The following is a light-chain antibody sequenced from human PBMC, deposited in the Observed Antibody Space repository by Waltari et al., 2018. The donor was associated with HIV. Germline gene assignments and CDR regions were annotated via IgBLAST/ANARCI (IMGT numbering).Light chain of an antibody. J-gene: IGLJ1*01. CDR2: EVT. CDR1: SSDVGGSDY. CDR3: CSCPRSGIRYV. Sequence: QSALTQPRSVSGSPGQSVTISCTGTSSDVGGSDYVSWYQQHPGEAPKLIIYEVTKRPSGVSNRFSGSKSGNTASLTISGLQAEDEADYYCCSCPRSGIRYVFGTGTKVTVL. V-gene: IGLV2-11*01.